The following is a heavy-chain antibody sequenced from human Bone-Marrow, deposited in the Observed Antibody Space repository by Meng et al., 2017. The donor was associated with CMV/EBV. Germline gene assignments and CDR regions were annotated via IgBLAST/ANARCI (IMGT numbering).Heavy chain of an antibody. D-gene: IGHD6-19*01. V-gene: IGHV1-46*01. Sequence: ASVKVSCKASGYTFTSYYMHWVRQAPGQGLEWMGIINPSGGSTSYAQKFQGRVTMTRDTSTSTVYMELSSLRSEDTAVYYCARQGPHSSGWYAGTNYFDYWGQGTQVTVYS. CDR2: INPSGGST. CDR1: GYTFTSYY. CDR3: ARQGPHSSGWYAGTNYFDY. J-gene: IGHJ4*02.